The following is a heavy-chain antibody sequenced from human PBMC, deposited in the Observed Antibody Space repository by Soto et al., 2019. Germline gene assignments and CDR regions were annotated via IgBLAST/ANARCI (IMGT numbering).Heavy chain of an antibody. CDR1: GGTFSSYA. J-gene: IGHJ5*02. V-gene: IGHV1-69*05. CDR3: ARGLTTMVRGVIINWFDP. CDR2: IIPIFGTA. D-gene: IGHD3-10*01. Sequence: SVKVSCKASGGTFSSYAISWVRQAPGQGLEWMGGIIPIFGTANYAQKFQGRVTMTRNTSISTAYMELSSLRSEDTAVYYCARGLTTMVRGVIINWFDPWGQGTLVTVSS.